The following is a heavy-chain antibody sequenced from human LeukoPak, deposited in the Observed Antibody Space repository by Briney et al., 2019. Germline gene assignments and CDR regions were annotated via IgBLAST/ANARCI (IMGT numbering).Heavy chain of an antibody. J-gene: IGHJ4*02. CDR2: TYYRSKWYN. CDR3: ARDQGYCSAGSCYHFDC. D-gene: IGHD2-15*01. V-gene: IGHV6-1*01. CDR1: GDSVSSNSAA. Sequence: SQTLSLTCTISGDSVSSNSAAWNWIRQSPSRGLKWLSSTYYRSKWYNDYAESVKSRITINPDTSKNQFSLQLNSVTPEDTAVYYCARDQGYCSAGSCYHFDCWGQGTLVTVSS.